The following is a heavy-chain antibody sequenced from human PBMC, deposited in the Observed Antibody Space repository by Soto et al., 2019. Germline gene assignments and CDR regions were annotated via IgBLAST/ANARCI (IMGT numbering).Heavy chain of an antibody. V-gene: IGHV3-23*01. CDR2: IGGTDGDSDGVP. Sequence: VQLLESGGDLVQPGGSLRSSGVASGFFWNTIAMGWVGQAPGKGLRWFSTIGGTDGDSDGVPWYEDSVKGRFTISRDSSANTLFLHMDNLRAEDSALFYCVKRGRNWGAFDFWGQGTTVVVSS. D-gene: IGHD7-27*01. CDR3: VKRGRNWGAFDF. J-gene: IGHJ3*01. CDR1: GFFWNTIA.